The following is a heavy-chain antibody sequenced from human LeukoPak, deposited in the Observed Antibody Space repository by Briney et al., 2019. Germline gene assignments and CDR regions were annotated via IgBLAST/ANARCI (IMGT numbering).Heavy chain of an antibody. V-gene: IGHV5-51*01. CDR3: ARQGSSLYYYSYYMDV. D-gene: IGHD6-6*01. Sequence: GGSLEISCQGSGSNFTSYWIGWGRPVPGKGGEGMGIIYPGDSDTSYSPSFQGQVTISADKSISTAYLQWSSLKASDTAMYYCARQGSSLYYYSYYMDVWGKGTTVTVSS. J-gene: IGHJ6*03. CDR2: IYPGDSDT. CDR1: GSNFTSYW.